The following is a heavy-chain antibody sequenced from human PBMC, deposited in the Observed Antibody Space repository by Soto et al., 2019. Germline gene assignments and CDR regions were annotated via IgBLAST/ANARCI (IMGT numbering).Heavy chain of an antibody. CDR2: INHSGST. D-gene: IGHD6-19*01. Sequence: QVQLQQWGAGLLKPSETLSLTCAVYGGSFSGYYWSWIRQPPGKGLEWIGEINHSGSTNYNPSLKSRVTISIDTSKNQFSLKLSSVTAADTAIYYCARDSLGIAVLGTCRSKNNWFDPWGQGTLVTVSS. CDR1: GGSFSGYY. V-gene: IGHV4-34*01. J-gene: IGHJ5*02. CDR3: ARDSLGIAVLGTCRSKNNWFDP.